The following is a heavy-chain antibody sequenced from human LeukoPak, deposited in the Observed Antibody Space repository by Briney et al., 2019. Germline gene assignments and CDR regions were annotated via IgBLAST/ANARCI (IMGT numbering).Heavy chain of an antibody. J-gene: IGHJ4*02. CDR3: AGGGYCSSTSCYVHFDY. CDR1: GFPFSSYG. Sequence: GRSLRLSCAASGFPFSSYGMHWVRQAPGKGLEWVAVISYDGSNKYYADSVKGRFTISRDNSKDTLYLQMNSLRVEDTAAYYCAGGGYCSSTSCYVHFDYWGQGILVTVSS. D-gene: IGHD2-2*01. V-gene: IGHV3-30*03. CDR2: ISYDGSNK.